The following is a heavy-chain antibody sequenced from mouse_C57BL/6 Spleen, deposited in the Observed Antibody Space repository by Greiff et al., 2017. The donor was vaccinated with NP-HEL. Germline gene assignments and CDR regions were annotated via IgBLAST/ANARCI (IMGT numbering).Heavy chain of an antibody. CDR1: GYSITSGYY. D-gene: IGHD1-1*02. V-gene: IGHV3-6*01. CDR3: ARDKVGDAMDY. CDR2: ISYDGSN. J-gene: IGHJ4*01. Sequence: DVKLQESGPGLVKPSQSLSLTCSVTGYSITSGYYWNWIRQFPGNKLEWMGYISYDGSNNYNPSLKNRISITRDTSKNQFFLKLNSVTTEDTATYYCARDKVGDAMDYWGQGTSVTVSS.